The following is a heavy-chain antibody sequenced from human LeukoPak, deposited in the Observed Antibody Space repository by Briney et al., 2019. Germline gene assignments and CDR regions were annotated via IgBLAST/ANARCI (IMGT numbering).Heavy chain of an antibody. CDR3: ARVGSVAVAGPFDY. D-gene: IGHD6-19*01. Sequence: PSETLSLTCAVSGYSISSGYYWGWIRQPPGNGLEWIGSIYHSGSTYYNPSLKSRVTISVDTSKDQFSLKLSSVTAADTAVYYCARVGSVAVAGPFDYWGQGTLVTVSS. CDR2: IYHSGST. J-gene: IGHJ4*02. V-gene: IGHV4-38-2*01. CDR1: GYSISSGYY.